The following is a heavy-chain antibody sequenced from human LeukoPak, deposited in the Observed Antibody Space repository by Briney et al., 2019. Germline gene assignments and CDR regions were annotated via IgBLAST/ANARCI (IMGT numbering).Heavy chain of an antibody. D-gene: IGHD3-10*01. J-gene: IGHJ4*02. Sequence: GGSLRLSCSASGLTVTNAWMNWVRQAPGEGLDWVGRIASKTDGGATDYAAPVKGRFTISRGDSKNTLNLQMNSLKTEDTAVYYCTTGIRGDWGQGTLVTVSS. V-gene: IGHV3-15*07. CDR3: TTGIRGD. CDR2: IASKTDGGAT. CDR1: GLTVTNAW.